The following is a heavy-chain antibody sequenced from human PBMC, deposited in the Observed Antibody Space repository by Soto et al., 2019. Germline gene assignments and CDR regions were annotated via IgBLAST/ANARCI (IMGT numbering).Heavy chain of an antibody. CDR1: GFTLSDYY. CDR3: ARAVKQWLVGGDYNYYYMDV. Sequence: QVQLVESGGGLVKPGGSLRLSCEASGFTLSDYYMTWIRQAPGKGLEWISYISSSATIIYYADSVKGRFTISRDNAKTSLYLQMNSLRADDPAVYYCARAVKQWLVGGDYNYYYMDVWGKGTTVTVSS. J-gene: IGHJ6*03. CDR2: ISSSATII. V-gene: IGHV3-11*01. D-gene: IGHD6-19*01.